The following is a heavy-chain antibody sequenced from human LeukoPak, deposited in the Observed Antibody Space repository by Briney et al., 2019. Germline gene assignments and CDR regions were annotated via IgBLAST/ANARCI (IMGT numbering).Heavy chain of an antibody. CDR1: GGSISSGGYY. D-gene: IGHD4-23*01. Sequence: PSETLSLTCTVSGGSISSGGYYWSWIRQHPGKGLEWIGYIYYSGSTYYNPPLKSRVTISVDTSKNQFSLKLSSVTAADTAVYYCARVRTSAGMDVWGQGTTVTVSS. CDR3: ARVRTSAGMDV. CDR2: IYYSGST. V-gene: IGHV4-31*03. J-gene: IGHJ6*02.